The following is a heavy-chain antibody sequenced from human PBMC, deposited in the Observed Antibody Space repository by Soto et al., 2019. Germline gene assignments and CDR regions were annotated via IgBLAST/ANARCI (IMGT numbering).Heavy chain of an antibody. CDR1: GYTFTGYY. Sequence: VKVSCKASGYTFTGYYMHWVRQAPGQGLEWMGWINPNSGGTNYAQKFQGWVTMTRDTSISTAYMELSRLRSDDTAVYYCARAEFGVAGDFDYWGQGTLVTVSS. J-gene: IGHJ4*02. CDR2: INPNSGGT. V-gene: IGHV1-2*04. D-gene: IGHD3-3*01. CDR3: ARAEFGVAGDFDY.